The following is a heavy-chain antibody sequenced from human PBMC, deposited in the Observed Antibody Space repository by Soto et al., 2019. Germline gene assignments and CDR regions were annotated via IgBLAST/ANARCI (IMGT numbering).Heavy chain of an antibody. D-gene: IGHD2-2*02. CDR2: IYHSGNT. CDR1: GGSITTGGSY. V-gene: IGHV4-31*03. J-gene: IGHJ4*02. CDR3: ATARFKVLYGKPYFDS. Sequence: TLSLTCTVSGGSITTGGSYWSWIRQHPGKGLEWIGNIYHSGNTYYNPSLKSRLTISVDTSKNHFSLMVDSVTAADTAVYYCATARFKVLYGKPYFDSWGQGTLVTVYS.